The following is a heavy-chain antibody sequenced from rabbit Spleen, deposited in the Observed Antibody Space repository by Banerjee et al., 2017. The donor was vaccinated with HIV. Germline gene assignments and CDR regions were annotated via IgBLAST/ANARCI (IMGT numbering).Heavy chain of an antibody. D-gene: IGHD8-1*01. Sequence: QEQLEESGGGLVKPEGSLTLTCTASGFSLSNSYVMCWVRQAPGKGLEWIACIYAGSGITSGHASWAKGRFTVSKTSSTTVTLQMTSLTAADTATYFCARDTGTSFSTYGMDLWGPGTLVTVS. CDR3: ARDTGTSFSTYGMDL. CDR2: IYAGSGITS. V-gene: IGHV1S45*01. CDR1: GFSLSNSYV. J-gene: IGHJ6*01.